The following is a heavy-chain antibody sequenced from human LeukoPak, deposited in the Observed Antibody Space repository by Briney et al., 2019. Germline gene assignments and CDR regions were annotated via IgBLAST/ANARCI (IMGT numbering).Heavy chain of an antibody. CDR2: ISGSGGST. J-gene: IGHJ4*02. D-gene: IGHD2-2*01. CDR3: AKGKDDCSSPSCYSVFDY. Sequence: PGGSLRLSCAASGFTFSSYAMSWVRQAPGKGLEWVSAISGSGGSTYYADSVKGRFTISRDNSKNTLYLQMNSLRAEDTAVYYCAKGKDDCSSPSCYSVFDYWGQEPLVPVSS. CDR1: GFTFSSYA. V-gene: IGHV3-23*01.